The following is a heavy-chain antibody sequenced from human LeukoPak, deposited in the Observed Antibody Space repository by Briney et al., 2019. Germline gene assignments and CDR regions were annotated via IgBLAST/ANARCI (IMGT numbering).Heavy chain of an antibody. V-gene: IGHV3-21*04. CDR3: AKDLTQYGYSTDY. Sequence: GGSLRLSCAASGFTFSSYSMNWVRQAPGKGLEWVSSISSSSSYIYYADSVKGRFTISRDNAKNTLYLQMNSLRAEDTAIYYCAKDLTQYGYSTDYWGQGTLVTVSS. CDR1: GFTFSSYS. D-gene: IGHD5-18*01. J-gene: IGHJ4*02. CDR2: ISSSSSYI.